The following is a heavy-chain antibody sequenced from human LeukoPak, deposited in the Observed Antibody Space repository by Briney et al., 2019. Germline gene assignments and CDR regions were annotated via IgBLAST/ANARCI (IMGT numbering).Heavy chain of an antibody. CDR3: ARRYCSSTSCYGLDP. CDR1: GGSISSGGYS. J-gene: IGHJ5*02. CDR2: IYLSGST. V-gene: IGHV4-30-2*01. D-gene: IGHD2-2*01. Sequence: SQTLSLTCAVSGGSISSGGYSWSWIRQPPGKGLEWIGYIYLSGSTYYNPSLKSRVTISVDRSKNQFSLKLSSVTAADTAVYYCARRYCSSTSCYGLDPWGQGTLVTVSS.